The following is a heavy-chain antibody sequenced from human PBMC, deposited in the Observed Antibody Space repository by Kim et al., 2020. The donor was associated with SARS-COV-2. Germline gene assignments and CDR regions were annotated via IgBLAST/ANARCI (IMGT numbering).Heavy chain of an antibody. CDR3: ARDADYYYGSGSYYRNWFDP. CDR2: IYTSGST. V-gene: IGHV4-4*07. D-gene: IGHD3-10*01. J-gene: IGHJ5*02. Sequence: SETLSLTCTVSGGSISSYYWSWIRQPAGKGLEWIGRIYTSGSTNYNPSLKSRVTMSVDTSKNQFSLKLSSVTAADTAVYFCARDADYYYGSGSYYRNWFDPWGQGTLVTVSS. CDR1: GGSISSYY.